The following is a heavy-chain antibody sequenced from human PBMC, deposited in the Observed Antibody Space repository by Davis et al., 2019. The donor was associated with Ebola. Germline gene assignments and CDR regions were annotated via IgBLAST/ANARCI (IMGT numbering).Heavy chain of an antibody. CDR2: INAGNGNT. CDR1: GYTFTSYA. D-gene: IGHD2-8*02. CDR3: ARDRVLVVYARGGMDV. Sequence: AASVQVSCKASGYTFTSYAMHWVRQAPGQRLEWMGWINAGNGNTKYSQKFQGRVTITRDTSASTAYMELSSLRTEDTAVYYCARDRVLVVYARGGMDVWGQGTTVTVSS. J-gene: IGHJ6*02. V-gene: IGHV1-3*01.